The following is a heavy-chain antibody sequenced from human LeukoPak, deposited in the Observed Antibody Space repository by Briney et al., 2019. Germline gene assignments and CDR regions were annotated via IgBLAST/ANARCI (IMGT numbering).Heavy chain of an antibody. Sequence: GGSLRLSCAASGFAFSNYAMSWVRQAPGKGLEWVSSIISSGGTTYYADSVKGRFTISRDNAKNTLYLQMNSLRAEDTAVYYCAKRGAEVGTTVAPGDYWGQGTLLTVSS. J-gene: IGHJ4*02. D-gene: IGHD1-26*01. CDR1: GFAFSNYA. CDR3: AKRGAEVGTTVAPGDY. V-gene: IGHV3-23*01. CDR2: IISSGGTT.